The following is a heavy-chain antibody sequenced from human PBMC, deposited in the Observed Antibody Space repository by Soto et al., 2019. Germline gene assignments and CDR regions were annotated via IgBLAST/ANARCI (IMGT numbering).Heavy chain of an antibody. J-gene: IGHJ5*02. CDR1: GFTFSSYS. V-gene: IGHV3-48*02. CDR3: ARDPRTLKRFSP. CDR2: ISSSSSTI. D-gene: IGHD3-10*01. Sequence: EVQLVESGGGLVQPGGSLRLSCAASGFTFSSYSMNWVRQAPGKGLEWVTYISSSSSTIYYADSVKGRFTISRDNAKNSLYRQKNSLRDEDTAVYYCARDPRTLKRFSPWGKGTLVT.